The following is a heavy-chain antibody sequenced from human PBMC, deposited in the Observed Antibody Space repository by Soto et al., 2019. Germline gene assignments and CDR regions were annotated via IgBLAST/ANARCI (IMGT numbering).Heavy chain of an antibody. V-gene: IGHV5-51*01. D-gene: IGHD1-1*01. Sequence: GESLKISCKGSGYTFSSFWIGWVRQLPGKGLEWMGNSYPADSDTRYSPSSQGQVTISVDKSINTAYLQWRSLMASDTAMYFCVRHSAGSTGRHVDYWGQGTLVTVSS. J-gene: IGHJ4*02. CDR2: SYPADSDT. CDR1: GYTFSSFW. CDR3: VRHSAGSTGRHVDY.